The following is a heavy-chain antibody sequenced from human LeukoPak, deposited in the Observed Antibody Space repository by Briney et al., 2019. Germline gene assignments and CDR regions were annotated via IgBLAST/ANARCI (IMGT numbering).Heavy chain of an antibody. D-gene: IGHD5-12*01. V-gene: IGHV4-61*05. J-gene: IGHJ4*02. CDR3: ATQRRIVATTYFDY. CDR1: GGSISSSSYY. Sequence: SETLSLTCTVSGGSISSSSYYWGWIRQPPGKGLEWIGYIYYSGSTNYNPSLKSRVTISVDTSKNQFSLKLSSVTAADTAVYYCATQRRIVATTYFDYWGQGTLVTVSS. CDR2: IYYSGST.